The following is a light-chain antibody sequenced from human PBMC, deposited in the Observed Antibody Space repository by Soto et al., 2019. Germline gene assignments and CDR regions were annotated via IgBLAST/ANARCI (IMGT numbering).Light chain of an antibody. CDR1: SSDIGGYNY. V-gene: IGLV2-14*03. CDR3: ASYARSNTVL. J-gene: IGLJ2*01. Sequence: QSALTQPASVSVSPGQSITISCTGTSSDIGGYNYVSWYQQHPGKAPKLMIYDVSDRPSGVSNRFSGSKSGNTASLTISGLQAEDEADYYGASYARSNTVLFGGGTKLTVL. CDR2: DVS.